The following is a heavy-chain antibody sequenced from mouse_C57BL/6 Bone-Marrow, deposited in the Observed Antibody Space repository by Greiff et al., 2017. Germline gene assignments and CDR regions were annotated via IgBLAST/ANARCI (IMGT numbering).Heavy chain of an antibody. Sequence: QVQLQQPGAELVKPGASVKLSCKASGYTFTSYWMHWVKQRPGQGLEWIGMIHPNSGSTNYNEKFKSKATLTVDKSSSTAYMQLSSLTSEDSAFSYCAREGYDDYSGRPWFAYWGQGTLVTVSA. CDR2: IHPNSGST. CDR1: GYTFTSYW. CDR3: AREGYDDYSGRPWFAY. V-gene: IGHV1-64*01. D-gene: IGHD2-3*01. J-gene: IGHJ3*01.